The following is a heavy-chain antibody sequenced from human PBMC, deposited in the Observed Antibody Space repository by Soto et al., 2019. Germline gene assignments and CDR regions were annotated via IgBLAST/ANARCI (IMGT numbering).Heavy chain of an antibody. CDR3: ARGRYGDY. J-gene: IGHJ4*02. CDR1: GYAFTTYG. D-gene: IGHD1-1*01. V-gene: IGHV1-18*01. CDR2: ISAHNGNT. Sequence: QVHLVQSGAEVKKPGASVKVSCKGSGYAFTTYGITWVRQAPGQGLEWMGWISAHNGNTNYAQKLQVRVTVNRDTSTSTAYMELRSLRSDDTAVYYCARGRYGDYWGQGALVTVSS.